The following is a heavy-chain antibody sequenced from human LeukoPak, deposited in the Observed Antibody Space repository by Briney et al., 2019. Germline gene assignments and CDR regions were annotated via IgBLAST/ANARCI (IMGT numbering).Heavy chain of an antibody. CDR2: INWNGGST. D-gene: IGHD3-16*02. CDR3: ARMITFGGVIPYHFVY. V-gene: IGHV3-20*04. CDR1: GFTFDDYG. Sequence: GGSLTLSCAASGFTFDDYGMSWVRQAPGKGLEWVSGINWNGGSTGYADSVKGRFTISRDNAKNSLYLQMNSLRAEDTALYYCARMITFGGVIPYHFVYCGQGTLVTVSS. J-gene: IGHJ4*02.